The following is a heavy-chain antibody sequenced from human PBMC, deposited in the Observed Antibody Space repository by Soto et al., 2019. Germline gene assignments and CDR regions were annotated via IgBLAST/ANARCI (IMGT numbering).Heavy chain of an antibody. CDR1: GYTFTSYA. Sequence: ASVKVSCKASGYTFTSYAIHWVRQAPGQRLEWMGWINAGNGNTKYSQKFQGRVTITRDTSASTAYMELSSLRSEGTAVYYCARDSYSNCSSTSCYRRGWFDPWGQGTMVTV. CDR2: INAGNGNT. D-gene: IGHD2-2*02. CDR3: ARDSYSNCSSTSCYRRGWFDP. V-gene: IGHV1-3*01. J-gene: IGHJ5*02.